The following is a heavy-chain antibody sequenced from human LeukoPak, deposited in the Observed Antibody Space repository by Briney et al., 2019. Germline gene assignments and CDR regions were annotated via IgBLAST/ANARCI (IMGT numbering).Heavy chain of an antibody. D-gene: IGHD3-10*01. CDR1: GFTFSSYG. CDR2: IWYDGSNK. J-gene: IGHJ4*02. CDR3: ARDDYYGSGSYYNYFDY. Sequence: SGGSLRLSCAASGFTFSSYGMHWVRQAPGKGLEWVAVIWYDGSNKYYADSVKGRFTISRDNSKNTLYLQMNSLGAEDTAVYYCARDDYYGSGSYYNYFDYWGQGTLVTVSS. V-gene: IGHV3-33*01.